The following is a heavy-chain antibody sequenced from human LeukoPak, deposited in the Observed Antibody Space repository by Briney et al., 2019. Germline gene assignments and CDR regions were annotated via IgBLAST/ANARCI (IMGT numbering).Heavy chain of an antibody. Sequence: GGSLRLSCAASGFTVSNNYMSWVRQAPGKGLEWVSAISGSGGSTYYADSVKGRFTISRDNSKNTLYLQMNSLRAEDTAVYYFAKSPPDFWSGQGDYWGQGTLVTVSS. D-gene: IGHD3-3*01. CDR3: AKSPPDFWSGQGDY. J-gene: IGHJ4*02. CDR2: ISGSGGST. CDR1: GFTVSNNY. V-gene: IGHV3-23*01.